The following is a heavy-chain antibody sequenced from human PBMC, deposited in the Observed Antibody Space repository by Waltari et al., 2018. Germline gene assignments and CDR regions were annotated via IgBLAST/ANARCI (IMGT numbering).Heavy chain of an antibody. CDR3: ARGRRIELDP. V-gene: IGHV4-59*01. Sequence: QVQLQESGPGLVKPSETLSLTCTVSGGSISSYYWSWIRQPPGKGLEWIGYIYYSGSTNYNPSLKSRVTISVDTSKNQFSLKLSSVTAADTAVYYCARGRRIELDPWGQGTLVTVSS. CDR2: IYYSGST. CDR1: GGSISSYY. J-gene: IGHJ5*02.